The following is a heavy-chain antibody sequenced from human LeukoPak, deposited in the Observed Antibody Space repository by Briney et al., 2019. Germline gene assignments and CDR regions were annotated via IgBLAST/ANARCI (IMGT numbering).Heavy chain of an antibody. J-gene: IGHJ4*02. CDR1: GFTFRSYA. CDR2: ISGSGGST. D-gene: IGHD1-7*01. Sequence: GGSLRLSCAASGFTFRSYAMSWVRQAPGKGLEWVSAISGSGGSTYDADSVKGRFTTSRDKNSLFLQMNSVRAEGTAVYYCVGWGISGITNHWGQGTLVTVSS. CDR3: VGWGISGITNH. V-gene: IGHV3-23*01.